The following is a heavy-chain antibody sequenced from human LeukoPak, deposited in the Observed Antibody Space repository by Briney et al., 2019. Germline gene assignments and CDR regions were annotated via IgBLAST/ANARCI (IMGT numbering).Heavy chain of an antibody. CDR2: ISSSSSYI. V-gene: IGHV3-21*01. Sequence: GGSLRLSCAASGFTFSSYSMNWVRQAPGKGLEWVSSISSSSSYIYYADSVKGRFAISRDNAKKSLYLQMNSLRAEDTAVYYCARLGGDCSGGSCYPSVLLSYYYYMDVWGKGTTVTVSS. J-gene: IGHJ6*03. CDR1: GFTFSSYS. D-gene: IGHD2-15*01. CDR3: ARLGGDCSGGSCYPSVLLSYYYYMDV.